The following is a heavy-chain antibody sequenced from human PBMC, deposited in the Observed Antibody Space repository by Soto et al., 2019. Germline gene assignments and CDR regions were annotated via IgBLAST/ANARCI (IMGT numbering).Heavy chain of an antibody. CDR1: GYSFTSYW. CDR3: ARHVSSNPRWFDP. J-gene: IGHJ5*02. V-gene: IGHV5-10-1*01. Sequence: PGESLKISCKGSGYSFTSYWISWVRQMPGKGLEWMGRIDPSDSYTNYSPSFQGHVTISADKSISTAYLQWSSLKASDTAMYYCARHVSSNPRWFDPWGQGTLVTVSS. D-gene: IGHD6-13*01. CDR2: IDPSDSYT.